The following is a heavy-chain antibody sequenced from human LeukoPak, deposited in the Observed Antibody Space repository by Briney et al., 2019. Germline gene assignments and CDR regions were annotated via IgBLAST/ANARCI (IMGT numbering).Heavy chain of an antibody. CDR3: AREGYCSGGSCYSCDY. J-gene: IGHJ4*02. CDR1: GYTFTGYY. V-gene: IGHV1-2*02. D-gene: IGHD2-15*01. CDR2: INPNSGGT. Sequence: ASVKVSCKASGYTFTGYYMHWVRQAPGQGLEWMGWINPNSGGTNYAQKFQGRVTMTRDMSTSTVYMELSSLRSKDTAVYYCAREGYCSGGSCYSCDYWGQGTLVTVSS.